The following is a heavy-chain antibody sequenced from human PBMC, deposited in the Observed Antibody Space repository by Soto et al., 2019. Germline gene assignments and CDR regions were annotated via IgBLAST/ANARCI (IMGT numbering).Heavy chain of an antibody. CDR3: ARLAGDYYYYGMDV. CDR2: ISAYNGNT. Sequence: AASVKVSCKASGYTFTSYGISWVRQAPGQGLEWMGWISAYNGNTNYAQKLQGRVTMTTDTSTRTAYMELRSLRSDDTAVYYCARLAGDYYYYGMDVWGQGTTVTVS. D-gene: IGHD2-15*01. V-gene: IGHV1-18*04. CDR1: GYTFTSYG. J-gene: IGHJ6*02.